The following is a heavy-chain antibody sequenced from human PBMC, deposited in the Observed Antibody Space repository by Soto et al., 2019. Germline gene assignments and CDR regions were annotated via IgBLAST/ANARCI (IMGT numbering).Heavy chain of an antibody. CDR3: GGDFLPHSGSYPAAYDI. V-gene: IGHV3-30-3*01. J-gene: IGHJ3*02. CDR2: ISYDGSNK. Sequence: GGSLRLSCAASGFTFSSSAMHWVRQAPGKGLEWVAVISYDGSNKYSADSVKGRFTISRASSKTTLSLQMNSLRAEATAVYYCGGDFLPHSGSYPAAYDIWGQVTMVTVAS. CDR1: GFTFSSSA. D-gene: IGHD1-26*01.